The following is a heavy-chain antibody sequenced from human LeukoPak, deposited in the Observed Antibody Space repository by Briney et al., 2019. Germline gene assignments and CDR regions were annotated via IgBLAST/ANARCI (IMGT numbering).Heavy chain of an antibody. V-gene: IGHV3-53*01. Sequence: GGSLRLSCAASGFTFSSYSMNWVRQAPGKGLEWVSVIYSGGSTYYADSVKGRFTISRDNSKNTLYLQMNSLRAEDTAVYYCARGPGYSSGWHDYWGQGTLVTVSS. CDR1: GFTFSSYS. J-gene: IGHJ4*02. CDR2: IYSGGST. CDR3: ARGPGYSSGWHDY. D-gene: IGHD6-19*01.